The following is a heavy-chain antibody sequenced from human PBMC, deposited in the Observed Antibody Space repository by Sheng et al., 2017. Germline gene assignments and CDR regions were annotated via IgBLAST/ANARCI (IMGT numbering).Heavy chain of an antibody. V-gene: IGHV3-53*01. CDR2: IYSGGNT. CDR3: ARGSTGGWYHFDY. D-gene: IGHD6-19*01. J-gene: IGHJ4*02. Sequence: EVQLVESGGGLIPALGSPLRLSCAASGFIVSSNYMNWVRQAPGKGLEWVSIIYSGGNTYYADSVKGRFTISRDNSKNTLYLQMNSLTAEDTAVYYCARGSTGGWYHFDYWGQGTLVTVSS. CDR1: GFIVSSNY.